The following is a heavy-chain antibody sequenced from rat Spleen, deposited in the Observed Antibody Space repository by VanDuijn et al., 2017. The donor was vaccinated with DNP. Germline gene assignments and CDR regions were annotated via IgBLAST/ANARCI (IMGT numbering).Heavy chain of an antibody. CDR3: ARVGVQWVFDY. Sequence: EVQLVESGGGLVQPGRSLKLSCAASGFTFSDSNMAWVRQAPKKGLEWVTTIIYDGSSTYSRDSVKGRFTISRDNAKNTLYLQMNSLRSEDTATYYCARVGVQWVFDYWGQGVMVTVSS. J-gene: IGHJ2*01. CDR1: GFTFSDSN. CDR2: IIYDGSST. V-gene: IGHV5-7*01. D-gene: IGHD1-1*01.